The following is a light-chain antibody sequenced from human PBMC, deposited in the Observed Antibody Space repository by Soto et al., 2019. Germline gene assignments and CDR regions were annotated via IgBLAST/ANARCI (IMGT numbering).Light chain of an antibody. CDR2: GAS. CDR3: QRYGSSPYT. J-gene: IGKJ2*01. CDR1: QSVSSSY. Sequence: EIVLTQSPGTLSLSPGERATLSCRASQSVSSSYLAWYQQKPGQAPRLIIYGASSRATGIPDTFSGSGSGTEFTLVISRQEPEDFAVYSCQRYGSSPYTFGRGTKLEI. V-gene: IGKV3-20*01.